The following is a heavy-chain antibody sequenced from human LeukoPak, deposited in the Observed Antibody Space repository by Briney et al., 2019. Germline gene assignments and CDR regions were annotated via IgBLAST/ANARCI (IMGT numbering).Heavy chain of an antibody. V-gene: IGHV4-4*07. CDR2: TSTSGST. CDR3: ARNELRSYGLVHY. CDR1: GDSMGNDY. Sequence: PSETLSLTCTVSGDSMGNDYWSWIRQSAGKGLEWIGRTSTSGSTDYNPSLRSRVTMSVDTSRNQFSLTLTSMTAADTAVYYCARNELRSYGLVHYWGQGTLVTVSS. J-gene: IGHJ4*02. D-gene: IGHD1-26*01.